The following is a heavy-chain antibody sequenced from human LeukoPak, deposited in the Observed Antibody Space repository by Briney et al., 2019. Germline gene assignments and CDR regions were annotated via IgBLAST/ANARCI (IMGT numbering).Heavy chain of an antibody. D-gene: IGHD3-22*01. Sequence: GGSLRLSCAASGFPFSNYWMTWVRQAPGKGLEWVEWVANIKYDGSEIYYIDSVKGRFTISRDTSKNTLYLQMNSLRAEDTAVYFCAKGRYHDSGGYPLDYWGQGTLVTVSS. CDR2: IKYDGSEI. V-gene: IGHV3-7*01. CDR3: AKGRYHDSGGYPLDY. CDR1: GFPFSNYW. J-gene: IGHJ4*02.